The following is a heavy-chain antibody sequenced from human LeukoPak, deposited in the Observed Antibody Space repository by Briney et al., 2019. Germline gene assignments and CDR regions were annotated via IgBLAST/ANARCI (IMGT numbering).Heavy chain of an antibody. CDR2: IYYSGST. J-gene: IGHJ5*02. CDR3: PSRGKLEPLNWFDP. CDR1: GGSISSSSYY. Sequence: SETLSLTCTVSGGSISSSSYYWGWIRQPPGKGLEWIGSIYYSGSTYYNPSLKSRVTISVDTSKNQFSLKLSSVTAADTAVYYCPSRGKLEPLNWFDPWGQGTLVTVSS. D-gene: IGHD1-1*01. V-gene: IGHV4-39*01.